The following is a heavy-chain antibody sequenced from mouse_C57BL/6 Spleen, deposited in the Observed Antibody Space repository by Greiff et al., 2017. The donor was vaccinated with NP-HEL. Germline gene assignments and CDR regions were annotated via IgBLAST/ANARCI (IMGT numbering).Heavy chain of an antibody. CDR1: GYTFTDYN. V-gene: IGHV1-22*01. CDR3: ARGDYGSSHFDY. Sequence: EVKLLESGPELVKPGASVKMSCKASGYTFTDYNMHWVKQSHGKSLEWIGYINPNNGGTSYNQKFKGKATLTVNKSSSTAYMELRSLTSEDSAVYYCARGDYGSSHFDYWGQGTTLTVAS. CDR2: INPNNGGT. J-gene: IGHJ2*01. D-gene: IGHD1-1*01.